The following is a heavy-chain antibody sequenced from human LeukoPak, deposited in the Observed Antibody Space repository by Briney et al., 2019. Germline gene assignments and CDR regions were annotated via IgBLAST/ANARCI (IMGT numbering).Heavy chain of an antibody. CDR2: ISYDGSNK. Sequence: PGGSLRLSCAASEFTFSSYAMPWVRQAPGKGLEWVAVISYDGSNKYYADSVKGRFTISRDNSKNTLYLQMNSLRAEDTAVYYCARDSDDYGDYGLGYWGQGTLVTVSS. V-gene: IGHV3-30-3*01. J-gene: IGHJ4*02. CDR3: ARDSDDYGDYGLGY. D-gene: IGHD4-17*01. CDR1: EFTFSSYA.